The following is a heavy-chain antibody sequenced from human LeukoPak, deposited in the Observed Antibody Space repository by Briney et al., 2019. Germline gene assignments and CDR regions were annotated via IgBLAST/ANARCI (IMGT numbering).Heavy chain of an antibody. V-gene: IGHV1-18*01. Sequence: ASVKVSCKASGYTFTSYGISWVRQAPGQGLEWMGWISAYNGNTNYAQKLQGRVTMTTDTSTSTAYMEPRSLRSDDTAVYYCARAHATYYYDSSGYGFVYWGQGTLVTVSS. CDR1: GYTFTSYG. CDR3: ARAHATYYYDSSGYGFVY. J-gene: IGHJ4*02. CDR2: ISAYNGNT. D-gene: IGHD3-22*01.